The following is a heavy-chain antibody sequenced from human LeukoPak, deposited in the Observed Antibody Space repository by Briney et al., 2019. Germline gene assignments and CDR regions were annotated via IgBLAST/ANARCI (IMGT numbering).Heavy chain of an antibody. J-gene: IGHJ4*02. CDR1: GGSISSSSYY. CDR3: ARHSTYYYDSSGYYPYYFDY. D-gene: IGHD3-22*01. Sequence: SETLSLTCTVSGGSISSSSYYWGWIRQPPGKGLEWIGSIYYSGSTYYNPSLKSRVTISVDTSKSQFSLKLSSVTAAGTAVYYCARHSTYYYDSSGYYPYYFDYWGQGTLVTVSS. CDR2: IYYSGST. V-gene: IGHV4-39*01.